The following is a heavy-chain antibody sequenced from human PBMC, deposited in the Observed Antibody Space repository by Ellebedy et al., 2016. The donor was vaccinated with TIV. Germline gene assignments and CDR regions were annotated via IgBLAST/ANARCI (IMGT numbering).Heavy chain of an antibody. D-gene: IGHD3-10*01. Sequence: SETLSLTCSVAGASIRSYYWSWIRQSPGKGLEWMGYVYQSGSTKYNPSLKSRVTISVDTSKNQFSLKLRSVTAADTAVYYCARDLGSGSNHSTDYYYGLDVWGQGTTVTVSS. J-gene: IGHJ6*02. V-gene: IGHV4-59*01. CDR2: VYQSGST. CDR3: ARDLGSGSNHSTDYYYGLDV. CDR1: GASIRSYY.